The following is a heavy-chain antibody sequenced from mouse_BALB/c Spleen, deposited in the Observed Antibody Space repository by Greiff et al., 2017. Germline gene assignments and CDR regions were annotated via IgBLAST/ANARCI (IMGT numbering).Heavy chain of an antibody. CDR1: GFTFNTYA. J-gene: IGHJ4*01. CDR3: VRLGNWDEGNAMDY. Sequence: EVKLVESGGGLVQPKGSLKLSCAASGFTFNTYAMNWVRQAPGKGLEWVARIRSKSNNYATYYADSVKDRFTISRDDSQSMLYLQMNNLKTEDTAMYYCVRLGNWDEGNAMDYWGQGTSVTVSS. V-gene: IGHV10-1*02. CDR2: IRSKSNNYAT. D-gene: IGHD4-1*01.